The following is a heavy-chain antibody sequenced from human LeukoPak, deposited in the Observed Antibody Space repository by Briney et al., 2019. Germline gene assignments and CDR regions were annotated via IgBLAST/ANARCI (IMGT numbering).Heavy chain of an antibody. Sequence: GGSLRLSCAASGFTFSSYSMNWVRQTPGKGLEWVSSIGTRRTSIYYADSVKGRFTISRDNSKNTLYLQMNSLRAEDTAVYYCARKDYGDPGFDYWGQGTLVTVSS. CDR3: ARKDYGDPGFDY. J-gene: IGHJ4*02. CDR2: IGTRRTSI. V-gene: IGHV3-21*01. D-gene: IGHD4-17*01. CDR1: GFTFSSYS.